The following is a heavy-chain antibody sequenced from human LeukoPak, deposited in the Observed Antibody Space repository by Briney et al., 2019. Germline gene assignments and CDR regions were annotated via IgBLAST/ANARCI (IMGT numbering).Heavy chain of an antibody. J-gene: IGHJ4*02. CDR3: AGRSWKYPYYFDY. D-gene: IGHD3-16*01. CDR1: GGSISSDDFS. V-gene: IGHV4-30-2*01. CDR2: MYHRGTT. Sequence: PSETLSLTCAVSGGSISSDDFSWSWIRQTPGKGLEWIGYMYHRGTTHYNPSLKSRVTISVDRSKNQFSLRLTSATAADTAVYYCAGRSWKYPYYFDYWGQGTLVTVSS.